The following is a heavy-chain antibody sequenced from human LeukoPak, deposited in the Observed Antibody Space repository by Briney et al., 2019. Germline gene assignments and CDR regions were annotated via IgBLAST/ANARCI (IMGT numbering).Heavy chain of an antibody. J-gene: IGHJ6*03. V-gene: IGHV1-2*02. D-gene: IGHD6-13*01. Sequence: ASVKVSCKASGYTFTGYYMHWVRQAPGQGLEWMGWINPNSGGTNYAQKFQGRVTMTRDTSISTAYMELSRLRSDDTAVYYCARVRGAAAAGKYYYYYMDVWGKGTTVTVSS. CDR3: ARVRGAAAAGKYYYYYMDV. CDR2: INPNSGGT. CDR1: GYTFTGYY.